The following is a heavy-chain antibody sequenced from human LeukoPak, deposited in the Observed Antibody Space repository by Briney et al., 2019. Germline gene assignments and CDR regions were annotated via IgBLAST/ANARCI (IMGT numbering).Heavy chain of an antibody. CDR3: ATAGISSSWNPFDY. J-gene: IGHJ4*02. CDR2: FDPEGGET. CDR1: GYTLTELS. D-gene: IGHD6-13*01. Sequence: GASVKVSCKVSGYTLTELSMHWVRQAPGKGLEWMGGFDPEGGETIYAQKFQGRVTMTEDTSTDTAYMELSSLRSEDTAVYYCATAGISSSWNPFDYWGQGTLVTVSS. V-gene: IGHV1-24*01.